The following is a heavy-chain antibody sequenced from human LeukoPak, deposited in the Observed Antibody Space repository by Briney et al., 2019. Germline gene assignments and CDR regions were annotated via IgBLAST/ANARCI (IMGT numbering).Heavy chain of an antibody. Sequence: PGGSLRLSCAASGFTLDDYGMSWVRQAPGKGLEWVSGINWNGGSTGYADSVKGRFTISRDKTKNSLYMQMNSLRAEDTAVYDCAKVGSGWVYPFDNWGQRNLLTVSS. CDR3: AKVGSGWVYPFDN. V-gene: IGHV3-20*01. D-gene: IGHD6-19*01. CDR1: GFTLDDYG. J-gene: IGHJ4*02. CDR2: INWNGGST.